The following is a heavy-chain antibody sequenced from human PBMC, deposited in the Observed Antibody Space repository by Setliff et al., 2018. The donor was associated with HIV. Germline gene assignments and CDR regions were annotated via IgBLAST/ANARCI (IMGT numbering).Heavy chain of an antibody. CDR2: IYYSGST. CDR1: GGSINSSSYY. Sequence: PSETLSLTCTVSGGSINSSSYYWGWIRQPPGKGPEWIGGIYYSGSTYYNPSLKSRVTISEDTSKNQISLKLSSVSAADTAVYYCVRHGGTIVVVTTPRLVVWYIDLWGRGTLVTVSS. V-gene: IGHV4-39*01. J-gene: IGHJ2*01. D-gene: IGHD2-21*02. CDR3: VRHGGTIVVVTTPRLVVWYIDL.